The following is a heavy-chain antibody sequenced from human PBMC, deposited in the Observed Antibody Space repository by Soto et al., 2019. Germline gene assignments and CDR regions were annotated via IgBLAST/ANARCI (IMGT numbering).Heavy chain of an antibody. V-gene: IGHV1-18*04. CDR1: GYTFTDYG. J-gene: IGHJ6*02. CDR3: ARDREYYYDSSGNYYYHYGLDV. D-gene: IGHD3-22*01. CDR2: ISGYNGNT. Sequence: QVQLVESGAEVKKPGASVKVSCKASGYTFTDYGISWVRQAPGQGLEWMGWISGYNGNTKYAQKFQGRVTMTTDTPKNTAYMELRSLRSDDTAVYYCARDREYYYDSSGNYYYHYGLDVWGQGTTVTVSS.